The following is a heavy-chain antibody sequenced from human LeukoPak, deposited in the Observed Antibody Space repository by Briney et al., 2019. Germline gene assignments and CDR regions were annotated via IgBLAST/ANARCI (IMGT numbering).Heavy chain of an antibody. Sequence: GGSLRLSCAASGFTFSSYGMHWARQAPGKGLEWVAVIWNDGSDKYYADSVKGRFAISRDNSKNTLYLQMNSLRAEDTAVYYCAKPTRGSGSFLIDFWGQGTLVTVSS. CDR3: AKPTRGSGSFLIDF. V-gene: IGHV3-33*06. CDR2: IWNDGSDK. J-gene: IGHJ4*02. D-gene: IGHD1-26*01. CDR1: GFTFSSYG.